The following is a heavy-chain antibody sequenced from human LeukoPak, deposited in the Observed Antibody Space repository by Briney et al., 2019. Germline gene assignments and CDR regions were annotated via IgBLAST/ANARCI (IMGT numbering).Heavy chain of an antibody. D-gene: IGHD6-13*01. CDR3: ARVMESSSEYYFDY. V-gene: IGHV3-7*05. Sequence: GGSLRLSCAASGFTISTYWMSWVRQAPGKGLEWVANIKQDGSERYYVDSVKGRFTISRDNAKNSLDLQMNSLRAEDTAVYYCARVMESSSEYYFDYWGQGTLVTVSS. CDR2: IKQDGSER. J-gene: IGHJ4*02. CDR1: GFTISTYW.